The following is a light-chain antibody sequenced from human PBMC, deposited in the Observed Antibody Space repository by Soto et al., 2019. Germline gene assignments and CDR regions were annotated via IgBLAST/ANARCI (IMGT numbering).Light chain of an antibody. CDR1: QSVRSN. J-gene: IGKJ3*01. V-gene: IGKV3D-15*01. Sequence: EIVMTQSPATLSVSPGERATLSCRASQSVRSNLAWYQQKPGQAPRLLIYGASSRATGIPDRFSGSGSGTDFTLTISSLQSEDFAVYYCQQYNDWPLFGPGTKVDIK. CDR2: GAS. CDR3: QQYNDWPL.